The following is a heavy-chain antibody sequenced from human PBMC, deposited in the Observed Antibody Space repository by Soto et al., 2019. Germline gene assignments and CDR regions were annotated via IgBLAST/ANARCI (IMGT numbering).Heavy chain of an antibody. V-gene: IGHV3-23*01. D-gene: IGHD3-22*01. CDR3: AKGSLYYYDSSGYYYFDY. J-gene: IGHJ4*02. CDR2: ISGSGGST. CDR1: GFTFSSYA. Sequence: TGGSLRLSCAASGFTFSSYAMSWVRQAPGKGLEWVSAISGSGGSTYYADSVKGRFTISRDNSKNTLYLQMNSLRAEDTAVYYCAKGSLYYYDSSGYYYFDYWGQGTLVTV.